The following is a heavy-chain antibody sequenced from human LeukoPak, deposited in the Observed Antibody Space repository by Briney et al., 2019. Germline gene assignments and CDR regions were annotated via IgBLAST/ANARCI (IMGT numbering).Heavy chain of an antibody. V-gene: IGHV1-18*01. CDR2: ISAYNGNT. J-gene: IGHJ4*02. D-gene: IGHD6-13*01. Sequence: ASVKVSCKASGYTFTSYGISWVRQAPGQGLEWMGWISAYNGNTNYAQKFQGRVTMTRDTSTSTVYMELSSLRSEDTAVYYCARALNRSIAAAGRWGQGTLVTVSS. CDR1: GYTFTSYG. CDR3: ARALNRSIAAAGR.